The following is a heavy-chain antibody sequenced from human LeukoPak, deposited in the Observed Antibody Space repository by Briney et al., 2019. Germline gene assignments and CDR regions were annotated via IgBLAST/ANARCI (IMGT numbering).Heavy chain of an antibody. V-gene: IGHV3-21*01. CDR1: GFTFSSYS. D-gene: IGHD3-22*01. CDR3: ASINYYDSSGYAY. J-gene: IGHJ4*02. CDR2: ISSSSSYI. Sequence: PGGSLRLSCAASGFTFSSYSMNWVRQAPGKGLEWVSSISSSSSYIYYADSVKGRFTISRDNAKNSLYLQMNSLRAEDTAVYYGASINYYDSSGYAYWGQGTLVTVSS.